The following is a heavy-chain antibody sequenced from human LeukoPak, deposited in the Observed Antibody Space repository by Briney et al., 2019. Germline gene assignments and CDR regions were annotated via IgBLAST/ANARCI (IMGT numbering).Heavy chain of an antibody. CDR1: GFTFNNYA. CDR3: ARDTYSSSLAPAY. Sequence: GGSLRLSCAASGFTFNNYAMHWVRQAPGKGLQWVAVIWYDGSNIYYTDSVKGRFTISRDNSKNTLHLQMNSLRPEDTAVYYCARDTYSSSLAPAYWGQGTLVSVSS. J-gene: IGHJ4*02. CDR2: IWYDGSNI. V-gene: IGHV3-33*01. D-gene: IGHD6-13*01.